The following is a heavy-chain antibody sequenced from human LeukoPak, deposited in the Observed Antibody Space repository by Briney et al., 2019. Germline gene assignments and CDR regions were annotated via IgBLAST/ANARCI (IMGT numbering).Heavy chain of an antibody. CDR2: ISWNSGSI. CDR3: AKDNGAYYDSSGHYDY. J-gene: IGHJ4*02. D-gene: IGHD3-22*01. CDR1: GFTFSSYA. Sequence: GGSLRLSCAASGFTFSSYAMSWVRQAPGKGLEWVSGISWNSGSIGYADSVKGRFTISRDNAKNSLYLQMDSLRAEDTALYYCAKDNGAYYDSSGHYDYWGQGTLVTVSS. V-gene: IGHV3-9*01.